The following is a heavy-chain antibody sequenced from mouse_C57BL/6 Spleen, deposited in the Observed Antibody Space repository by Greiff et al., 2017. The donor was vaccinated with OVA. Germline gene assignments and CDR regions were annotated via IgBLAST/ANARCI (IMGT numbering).Heavy chain of an antibody. J-gene: IGHJ3*01. CDR2: IHPNSGST. Sequence: QVQLQQSGAELVKPGASVKLSCKASGYTFTSYWMHWVKQRPGQGLEWIGMIHPNSGSTNYNEKFKSKATLTVDKSSSTAYMQRSSLTSEDSAVYYCAREGNYYGSSYEGAWFAYWGQGTLVTVSA. CDR3: AREGNYYGSSYEGAWFAY. V-gene: IGHV1-64*01. CDR1: GYTFTSYW. D-gene: IGHD1-1*01.